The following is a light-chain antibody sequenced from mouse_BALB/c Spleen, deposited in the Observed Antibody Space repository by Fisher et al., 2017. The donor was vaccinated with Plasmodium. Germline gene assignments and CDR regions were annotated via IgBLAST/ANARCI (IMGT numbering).Light chain of an antibody. V-gene: IGKV5-43*01. CDR3: QQSNSWPLT. J-gene: IGKJ5*01. CDR2: YTS. CDR1: QSISNN. Sequence: DIVLTQTPVTLSVTPGDSVSLSCWASQSISNNLHWHQQKSHESPRLLINYTSQSISGIPSRFSGSGSGTDFTLSINSVETEDFGMYFCQQSNSWPLTFGAGTKLELK.